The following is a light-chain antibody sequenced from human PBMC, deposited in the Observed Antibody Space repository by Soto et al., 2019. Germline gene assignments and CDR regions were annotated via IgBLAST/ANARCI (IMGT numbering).Light chain of an antibody. J-gene: IGKJ2*01. CDR2: GAS. Sequence: EIVLTQSPGPLSLAPGDRATLSCKASQSLSSSDLAWYQQKTGKAPRLLIHGASSRATGIRDRFSGSGSGTEFALASSRLAPEDLAVYYCQKYGYTVGQGTEVESK. CDR1: QSLSSSD. CDR3: QKYGYT. V-gene: IGKV3-20*01.